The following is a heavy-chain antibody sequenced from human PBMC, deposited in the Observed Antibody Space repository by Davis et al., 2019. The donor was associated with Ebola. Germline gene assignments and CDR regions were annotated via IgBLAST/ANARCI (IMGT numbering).Heavy chain of an antibody. CDR2: ISYDGSNK. CDR1: GFTFSSYA. D-gene: IGHD2-2*01. Sequence: GESLKISCAASGFTFSSYAMHWVRQAPGKGLEWVAVISYDGSNKYYADSVKGRFTISRDNSKNTLYLQMNSLRAEDTAVYYCAKDLGLVVVPAAMLWQDYYYGMDVWGQGTTVTVSS. CDR3: AKDLGLVVVPAAMLWQDYYYGMDV. J-gene: IGHJ6*02. V-gene: IGHV3-30-3*01.